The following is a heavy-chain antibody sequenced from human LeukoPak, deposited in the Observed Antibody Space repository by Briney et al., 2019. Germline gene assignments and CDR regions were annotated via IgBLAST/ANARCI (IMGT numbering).Heavy chain of an antibody. CDR2: IYPNSGGT. CDR3: ARFRSHGDDGFDI. CDR1: GYTFTGYY. J-gene: IGHJ3*02. Sequence: ASVKVSCKASGYTFTGYYIHWVRQAPGQGLEWMGWIYPNSGGTNYAQKIQGRVTMTRDTSISTAYMELSGLRSDDTAMYYCARFRSHGDDGFDIWGQGQWSPSPQ. D-gene: IGHD3-10*01. V-gene: IGHV1-2*02.